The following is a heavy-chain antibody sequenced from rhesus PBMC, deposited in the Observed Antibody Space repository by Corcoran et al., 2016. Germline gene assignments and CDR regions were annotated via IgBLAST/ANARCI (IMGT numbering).Heavy chain of an antibody. CDR1: GFTFSSYG. Sequence: EVQLVETGGGLVQPGGSLKPPCAASGFTFSSYGMSWVRQAPGKGLEWVAAINSGGGSTYYADSVKGRFTISRDNSKNTLSLQMNSLRAEDTAVYYCAKGDEDDYGYYYSSPDYWGQGVLVTVSS. D-gene: IGHD3-9*01. V-gene: IGHV3S5*01. CDR3: AKGDEDDYGYYYSSPDY. CDR2: INSGGGST. J-gene: IGHJ4*01.